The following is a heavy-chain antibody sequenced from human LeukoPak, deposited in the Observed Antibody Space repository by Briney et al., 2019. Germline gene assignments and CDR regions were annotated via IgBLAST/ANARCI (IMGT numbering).Heavy chain of an antibody. Sequence: GGSLRLSCAASGFTFSSFSMSWVRQAPGKGLEWVSAISGSGGSTYYADSVKGRFTISRDNSKSTLYLQMNSLRAEDTALYYCARPEYSNSWYDFDYWGQGTLVTVSS. J-gene: IGHJ4*02. D-gene: IGHD6-13*01. CDR2: ISGSGGST. CDR1: GFTFSSFS. CDR3: ARPEYSNSWYDFDY. V-gene: IGHV3-23*01.